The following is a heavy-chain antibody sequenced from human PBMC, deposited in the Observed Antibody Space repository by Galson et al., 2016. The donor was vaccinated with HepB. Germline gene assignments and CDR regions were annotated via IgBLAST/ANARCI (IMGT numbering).Heavy chain of an antibody. CDR1: GESFSDHS. D-gene: IGHD2-15*01. V-gene: IGHV4-34*01. J-gene: IGHJ4*02. Sequence: SETLSLTCAVYGESFSDHSWSWIRQPPGKGLGWIGEIDYSGSINYNPSLKSRVNISADALQNQFSLQLNSVTAADMGVYYCARGFAWWFFWGQGTLVTVSS. CDR3: ARGFAWWFF. CDR2: IDYSGSI.